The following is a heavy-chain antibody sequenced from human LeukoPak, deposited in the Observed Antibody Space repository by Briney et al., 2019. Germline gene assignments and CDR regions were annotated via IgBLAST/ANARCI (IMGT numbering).Heavy chain of an antibody. D-gene: IGHD2-15*01. CDR3: ATYTRHCSGGTCYSIDY. J-gene: IGHJ4*02. Sequence: SETLSLTCTVSGDSITSYHWTWLRQPPGRRLEWLGYVYYDGSTRYNPSLMSRVTISLDTSNKQFSLKLRSVTAADTAIYYCATYTRHCSGGTCYSIDYWGQGTLVTVSS. CDR2: VYYDGST. V-gene: IGHV4-59*08. CDR1: GDSITSYH.